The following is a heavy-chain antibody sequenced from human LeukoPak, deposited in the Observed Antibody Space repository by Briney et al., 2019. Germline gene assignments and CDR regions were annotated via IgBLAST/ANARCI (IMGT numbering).Heavy chain of an antibody. CDR3: ARAGSGDYLAGFGY. D-gene: IGHD4-17*01. Sequence: SQTLSLTCTVSGGSISSGGYYWSWIRQHPGKGLEWIGYIYYSGSTYYNPSLKSRVTISVDTSKNQFSLKLSSVTAADTAVYYCARAGSGDYLAGFGYWGQGTLVTVSS. CDR2: IYYSGST. J-gene: IGHJ4*02. V-gene: IGHV4-31*03. CDR1: GGSISSGGYY.